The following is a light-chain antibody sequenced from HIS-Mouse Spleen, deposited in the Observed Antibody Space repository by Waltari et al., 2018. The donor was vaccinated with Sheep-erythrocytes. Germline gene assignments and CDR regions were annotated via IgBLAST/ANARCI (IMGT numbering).Light chain of an antibody. CDR1: QGIRND. J-gene: IGKJ2*01. CDR2: AAS. V-gene: IGKV1-6*01. Sequence: AIQMTQSPSSLPASVGDRVTITCRASQGIRNDLAWYQQKPGKAPKLLIYAASSLQSGVPSRFSGSGSGTDFTLTISSLQPEDFAVYYCQQRSNWYTFGQGTKLEIK. CDR3: QQRSNWYT.